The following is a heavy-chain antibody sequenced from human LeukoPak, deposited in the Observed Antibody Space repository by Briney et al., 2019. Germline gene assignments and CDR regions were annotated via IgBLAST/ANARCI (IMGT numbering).Heavy chain of an antibody. V-gene: IGHV4-39*07. CDR3: ARLQRITMNAFDI. J-gene: IGHJ3*02. D-gene: IGHD3-22*01. CDR1: GGSISSSSYY. Sequence: SETLSLTCTVSGGSISSSSYYWGWVRQPPGKGLEWIGEIYHSGSTNYNPSLKSRVTISVDKSKNQFSLKLSSVTAADTAVYYCARLQRITMNAFDIWGQGTMVTVSS. CDR2: IYHSGST.